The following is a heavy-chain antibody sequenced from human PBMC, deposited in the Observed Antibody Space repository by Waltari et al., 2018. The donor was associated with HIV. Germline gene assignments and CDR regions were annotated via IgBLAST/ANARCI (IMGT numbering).Heavy chain of an antibody. Sequence: QVQLQESGPGLVKPSETLSLTCTVSGGSISSYYWSWIRPPPGKGLEWIGYIYYRGRTHYNPSLKSRVTISVDTSKNQFSLKLSSVTAADTAVYYCARVSKDYDRSAYYYGMDVWGQGTTVTVSS. D-gene: IGHD3-22*01. CDR3: ARVSKDYDRSAYYYGMDV. CDR2: IYYRGRT. V-gene: IGHV4-59*01. J-gene: IGHJ6*02. CDR1: GGSISSYY.